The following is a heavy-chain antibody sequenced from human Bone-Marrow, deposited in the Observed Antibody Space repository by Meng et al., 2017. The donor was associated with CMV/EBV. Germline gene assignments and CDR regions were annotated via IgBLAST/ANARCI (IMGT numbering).Heavy chain of an antibody. J-gene: IGHJ5*02. V-gene: IGHV1-2*02. CDR3: AREVVVVPADISGFDP. CDR1: GYTFTSYD. CDR2: INPNSGGT. Sequence: ASEKVSCKASGYTFTSYDINWVRQATGQGLEWMGWINPNSGGTNYAQKFQGRVTMTRDTSISTAYMELSRLRSDDTAVYYCAREVVVVPADISGFDPRGQGTLVTVSS. D-gene: IGHD2-2*01.